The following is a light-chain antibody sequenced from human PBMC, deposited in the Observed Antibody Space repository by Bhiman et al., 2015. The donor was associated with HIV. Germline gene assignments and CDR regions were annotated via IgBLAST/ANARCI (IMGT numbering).Light chain of an antibody. CDR3: QAWDSSTKI. Sequence: SYDLTQPPSVSVSPGQTATITCSGDKLGDKYACWYQQRPGQSPVLVIYQDSKRPSVIPERFSGSNSGNTATLTISGTQTMDEADYYCQAWDSSTKIFGGGTKLTVL. J-gene: IGLJ2*01. CDR2: QDS. V-gene: IGLV3-1*01. CDR1: KLGDKY.